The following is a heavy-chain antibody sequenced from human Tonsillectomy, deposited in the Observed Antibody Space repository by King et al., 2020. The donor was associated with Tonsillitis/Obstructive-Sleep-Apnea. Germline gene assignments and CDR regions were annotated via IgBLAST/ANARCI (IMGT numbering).Heavy chain of an antibody. J-gene: IGHJ3*02. CDR3: ARISIVVVPAAKDGAFDI. V-gene: IGHV2-26*01. D-gene: IGHD2-2*01. Sequence: VTLKESGHVLVKPTETLTLTCTVSGFSLSNARMGVSWIRQPPGKALEWLAHIFSNDEKPYSTSLKSRLTISKDTSKSQVVLTMTNMDPVDTATYYCARISIVVVPAAKDGAFDIWGQGTMVTVSS. CDR1: GFSLSNARMG. CDR2: IFSNDEK.